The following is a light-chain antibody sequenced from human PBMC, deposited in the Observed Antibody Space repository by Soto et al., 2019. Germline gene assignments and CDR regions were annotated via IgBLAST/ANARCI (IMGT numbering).Light chain of an antibody. CDR2: AAS. J-gene: IGKJ1*01. CDR3: QQSYSTPRT. V-gene: IGKV1-39*01. Sequence: DLQMTQSPSSLSASVGDRVTITCRPSQTISNYLNWYQQRPGKAPQLLIYAASSLQSGVPSRFSGSGSGTDFTLTISSLQPEDVATYYCQQSYSTPRTFGQGTKVEIK. CDR1: QTISNY.